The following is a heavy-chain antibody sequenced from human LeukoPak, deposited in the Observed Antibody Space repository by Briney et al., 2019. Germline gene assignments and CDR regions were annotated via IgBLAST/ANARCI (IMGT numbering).Heavy chain of an antibody. D-gene: IGHD1-26*01. CDR2: IYYSGST. J-gene: IGHJ4*02. Sequence: SETPSLNCTVSGGSISSYYWSWIRQPPGKGLEWIGYIYYSGSTNYNPSLKSRVTISVDTSKNQFSLKLSSVTAADTAVYYCARGSYSGSYVDWGQGTLVTVSS. CDR1: GGSISSYY. CDR3: ARGSYSGSYVD. V-gene: IGHV4-59*01.